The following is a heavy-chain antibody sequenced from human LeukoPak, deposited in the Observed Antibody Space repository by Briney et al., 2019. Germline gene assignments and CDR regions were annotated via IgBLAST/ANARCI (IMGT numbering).Heavy chain of an antibody. D-gene: IGHD1-7*01. J-gene: IGHJ4*02. CDR1: GFTFSSYG. CDR3: AKVITGTTLVVDY. Sequence: GGSLRLSCAASGFTFSSYGMHWVRQAPGKGLEWVAVISYDGSNKYYADSVKGRVTISRDNSKNTLYLQMNSLRAEDTAVYYCAKVITGTTLVVDYWGQGTLVTVSS. CDR2: ISYDGSNK. V-gene: IGHV3-30*18.